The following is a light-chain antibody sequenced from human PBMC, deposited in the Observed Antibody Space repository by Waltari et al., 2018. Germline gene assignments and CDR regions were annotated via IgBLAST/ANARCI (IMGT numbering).Light chain of an antibody. CDR2: EVS. V-gene: IGKV2-29*03. CDR3: MQGIHWWT. CDR1: QSLLHSDGKTY. Sequence: DIVMTQTPLSLSVTPGQPASISCKSSQSLLHSDGKTYLYWYLQKPGQSPQLLIYEVSSLFSGVPDRFSDSGSGTDFTLKISRVEAEDVGVYYCMQGIHWWTFGQGTKVEIK. J-gene: IGKJ1*01.